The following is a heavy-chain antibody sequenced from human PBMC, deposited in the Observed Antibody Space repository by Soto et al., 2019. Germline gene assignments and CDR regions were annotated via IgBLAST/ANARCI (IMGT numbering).Heavy chain of an antibody. D-gene: IGHD2-2*03. Sequence: QVQLVESGGGVVQPGRSLRLSCVASGFTFSSYGMHWVRQAPGKGLEWVALIWYDEGTEYYADSVKGRFTISRDNSKNTLYLQMNSLRVEDTAVYYCARGWIMSIGSEFWGLGTLVTVSS. J-gene: IGHJ4*02. CDR3: ARGWIMSIGSEF. V-gene: IGHV3-33*01. CDR1: GFTFSSYG. CDR2: IWYDEGTE.